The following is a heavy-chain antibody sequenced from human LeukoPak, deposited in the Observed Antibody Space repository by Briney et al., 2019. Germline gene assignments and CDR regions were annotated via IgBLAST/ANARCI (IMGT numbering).Heavy chain of an antibody. CDR3: ASRTGYCSGGSCYGQSYYYYMDV. CDR2: IIPIFGTA. D-gene: IGHD2-15*01. Sequence: SVKVSCKASGYTFTSYGISWVRQAPGQGLEWMGGIIPIFGTANYAQKFQGRVAITADESTSTAYMELSSLRSEDTAVYYCASRTGYCSGGSCYGQSYYYYMDVWGKGTTVTISS. J-gene: IGHJ6*03. CDR1: GYTFTSYG. V-gene: IGHV1-69*13.